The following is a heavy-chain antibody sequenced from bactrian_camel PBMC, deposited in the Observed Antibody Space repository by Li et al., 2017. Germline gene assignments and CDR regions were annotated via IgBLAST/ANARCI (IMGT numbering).Heavy chain of an antibody. CDR3: AAGSLRRGGRCLLREYEYNY. J-gene: IGHJ4*01. CDR2: IDTDENT. D-gene: IGHD3*01. V-gene: IGHV3S1*01. CDR1: GYTSSTGC. Sequence: HVQLVESGGGSVQAGGSLRLSCVASGYTSSTGCMAWFRQAPGKEPEGVAAIDTDENTSYRASVKGRFTISKGSSKNVLYLQMNGLKPEDTAMYYCAAGSLRRGGRCLLREYEYNYWGQGTQVTVS.